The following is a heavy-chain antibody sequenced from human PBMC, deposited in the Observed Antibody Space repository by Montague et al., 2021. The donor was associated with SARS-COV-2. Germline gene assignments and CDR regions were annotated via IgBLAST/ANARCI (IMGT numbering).Heavy chain of an antibody. V-gene: IGHV4-34*01. J-gene: IGHJ3*02. D-gene: IGHD2-2*01. CDR1: GGSFSNYY. CDR2: VNQSGTT. Sequence: SETLSLTCAISGGSFSNYYRSWIRQPPGKGLEWIGEVNQSGTTIYNPSVKSGVTISDDASKNQFYLRLTSVTAADTAVYYCARGRGPVVVPGAGPAGRAFDIWGQGTMVTVSS. CDR3: ARGRGPVVVPGAGPAGRAFDI.